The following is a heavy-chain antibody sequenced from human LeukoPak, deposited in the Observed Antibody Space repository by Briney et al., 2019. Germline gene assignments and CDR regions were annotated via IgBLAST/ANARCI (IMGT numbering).Heavy chain of an antibody. V-gene: IGHV5-51*01. J-gene: IGHJ4*02. CDR2: IYPGDSDT. CDR3: ARLLRNIAAAVYYFDY. D-gene: IGHD6-13*01. Sequence: VESLKISCKGSGYSFTSYWIGWVRQMPGKGLEWMGIIYPGDSDTRYSPSFQGQVTISADKSISTAYLQWSSLKASDTAMYYCARLLRNIAAAVYYFDYWGQGTLVTVSS. CDR1: GYSFTSYW.